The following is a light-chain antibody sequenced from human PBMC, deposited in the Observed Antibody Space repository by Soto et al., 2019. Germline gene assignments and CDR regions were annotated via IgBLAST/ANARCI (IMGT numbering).Light chain of an antibody. CDR2: EVS. CDR1: SSDVGSYSL. CDR3: CSYAGSSTYV. J-gene: IGLJ1*01. V-gene: IGLV2-23*02. Sequence: ALTQPASVSGSPGESITISCTGTSSDVGSYSLVSWYQQHPGKAPKLMIYEVSKRPSGVSNRFSGSKSGNTASLTISGLQGEDEADYYCCSYAGSSTYVFGTGTKVTVL.